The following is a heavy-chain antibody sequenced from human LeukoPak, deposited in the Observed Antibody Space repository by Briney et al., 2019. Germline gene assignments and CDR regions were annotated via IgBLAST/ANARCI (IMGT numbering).Heavy chain of an antibody. J-gene: IGHJ6*02. V-gene: IGHV4-4*07. Sequence: PSETLSLTCTVSGGSISSYYWSWIRQPAGKGLEWMGRIYTSGSTNYNPSLKSRVTMSVDTSKNQFSLKLSSVTAADTAVYYCASQVVAALPNYYYYGMDVWGQGTTVTVSS. CDR3: ASQVVAALPNYYYYGMDV. D-gene: IGHD2-15*01. CDR2: IYTSGST. CDR1: GGSISSYY.